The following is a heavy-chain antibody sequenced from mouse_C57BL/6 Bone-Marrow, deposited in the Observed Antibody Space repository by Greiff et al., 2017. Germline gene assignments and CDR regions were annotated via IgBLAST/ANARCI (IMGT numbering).Heavy chain of an antibody. CDR3: TRDDSNYAMDY. J-gene: IGHJ4*01. D-gene: IGHD2-5*01. CDR1: GFTFSSYA. V-gene: IGHV5-9-1*02. Sequence: EVNLVESGEGLVKPGGSLKLSCAASGFTFSSYAMSWVRQTPEKRLEWVAYISSGGDYIYYADTVKGRFTISRDNARNTLYLQMSSLKSEDTAMYYCTRDDSNYAMDYWGQGTSVTVSS. CDR2: ISSGGDYI.